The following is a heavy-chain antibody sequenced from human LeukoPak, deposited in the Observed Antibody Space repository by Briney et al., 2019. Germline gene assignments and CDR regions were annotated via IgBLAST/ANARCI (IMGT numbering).Heavy chain of an antibody. V-gene: IGHV1-2*02. CDR2: INPNSGGT. D-gene: IGHD6-13*01. Sequence: GASVTVSCKASGYTFTGYYMHWVRQAPGQGLEWMGWINPNSGGTNYAQKFQGRVTMIRDTSISTAYMELSRLRSDDTAVYYCARGMISSSWYNYWGQGTLVTVSS. CDR3: ARGMISSSWYNY. CDR1: GYTFTGYY. J-gene: IGHJ4*02.